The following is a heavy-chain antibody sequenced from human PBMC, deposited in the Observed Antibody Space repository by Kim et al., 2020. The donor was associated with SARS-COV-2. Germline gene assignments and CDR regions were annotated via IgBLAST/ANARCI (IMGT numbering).Heavy chain of an antibody. CDR3: ARERGYSVEGLDY. Sequence: YAEAEKGRFTISRDNSKDTLYLQMNSRRAEDTAVYCCARERGYSVEGLDYWGQGTLVTVSS. D-gene: IGHD5-12*01. V-gene: IGHV3-33*01. J-gene: IGHJ4*02.